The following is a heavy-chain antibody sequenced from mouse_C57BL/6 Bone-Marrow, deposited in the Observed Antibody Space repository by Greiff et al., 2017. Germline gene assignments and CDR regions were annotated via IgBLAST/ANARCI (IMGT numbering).Heavy chain of an antibody. Sequence: EVQLQQSVAELVRPGASVKLSCTASGFNIKNPYMHWVKQRPEQGLEWIGRIDPANGNTKYAPKFQGKATITADTSSNTAYLQLSSLTSEDTAIYYCARGGAGYWYFDVWGTGTTVTVSS. CDR3: ARGGAGYWYFDV. V-gene: IGHV14-3*01. J-gene: IGHJ1*03. CDR1: GFNIKNPY. CDR2: IDPANGNT.